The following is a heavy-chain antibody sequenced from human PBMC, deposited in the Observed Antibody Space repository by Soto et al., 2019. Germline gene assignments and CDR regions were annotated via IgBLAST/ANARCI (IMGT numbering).Heavy chain of an antibody. CDR3: ARERAVAGFDY. D-gene: IGHD6-19*01. J-gene: IGHJ4*02. CDR2: MNPNSGNT. Sequence: ASVKVSCKASGYTFTSYDINWVRQATGQGLEWMGWMNPNSGNTGYAQKFQGRVTKTRNTSISTAYMALSSLRSEDTAVYYCARERAVAGFDYWGQGTLVTVSS. V-gene: IGHV1-8*01. CDR1: GYTFTSYD.